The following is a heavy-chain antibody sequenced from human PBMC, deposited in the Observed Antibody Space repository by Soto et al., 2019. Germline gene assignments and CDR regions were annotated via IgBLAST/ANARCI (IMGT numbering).Heavy chain of an antibody. D-gene: IGHD6-13*01. CDR2: ITWNSANI. CDR3: AKGLASSSWYSIDY. V-gene: IGHV3-9*01. CDR1: GFTVGDYA. J-gene: IGHJ4*02. Sequence: EVQLVESEEGLVQPGRSLRLSCAASGFTVGDYAMNWVRQAAGKGMEWVSGITWNSANIGFAASVKGRFTISRDNAKNSLYLQMNSLTAEDTALYYCAKGLASSSWYSIDYWGQGTRVTVSS.